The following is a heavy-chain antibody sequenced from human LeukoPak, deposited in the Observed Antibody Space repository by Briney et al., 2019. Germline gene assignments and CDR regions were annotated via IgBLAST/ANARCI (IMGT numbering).Heavy chain of an antibody. CDR3: ARGLHYNILTGGMDV. J-gene: IGHJ6*02. CDR1: GGSFSGYY. V-gene: IGHV4-34*01. Sequence: SETLSLTCAVFGGSFSGYYWSWIRQSPEKGLEWIGEMSHTGATNYNPPLKSRVNVSVDTSKKQFSLNLRSVTAADTAVYYCARGLHYNILTGGMDVWGQGTTVIVSS. D-gene: IGHD3-9*01. CDR2: MSHTGAT.